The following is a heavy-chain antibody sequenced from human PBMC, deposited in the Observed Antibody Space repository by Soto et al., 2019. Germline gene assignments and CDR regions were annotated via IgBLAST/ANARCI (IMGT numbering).Heavy chain of an antibody. CDR1: GFIFSGSA. CDR3: ARGQQAAIGDYYYHGLDV. J-gene: IGHJ6*02. V-gene: IGHV3-73*02. Sequence: EVRLVESGGGLVQPGGSLKLSCAASGFIFSGSAIHWVRQAPGKGLGWVGRIRSRGNNYTTSSGASVRGGFTFFRDDSKNMAYLQMTTLKTEDTAIYYCARGQQAAIGDYYYHGLDVWGQGTSVTVSS. D-gene: IGHD3-10*01. CDR2: IRSRGNNYTT.